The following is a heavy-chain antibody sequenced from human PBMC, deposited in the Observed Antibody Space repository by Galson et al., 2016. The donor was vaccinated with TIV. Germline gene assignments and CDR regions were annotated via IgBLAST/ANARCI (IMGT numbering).Heavy chain of an antibody. Sequence: SVKVSCKASGGTFSSHAISWVRQAPGQGPEWMGGIVPIYRSPKYARRFQGRVTITADESTSTVFVELTSLTSDDTATYYCARPSDSSWYFDLWGRGTQVIVSS. D-gene: IGHD6-13*01. J-gene: IGHJ2*01. CDR1: GGTFSSHA. CDR2: IVPIYRSP. CDR3: ARPSDSSWYFDL. V-gene: IGHV1-69*13.